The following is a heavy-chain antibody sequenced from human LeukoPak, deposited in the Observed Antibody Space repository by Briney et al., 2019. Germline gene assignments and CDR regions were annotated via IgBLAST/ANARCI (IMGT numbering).Heavy chain of an antibody. Sequence: SETLSLTCTVSGGSISSSSYYWGWIRQPPGKGLEWIGSIYYSGSIYYNPSLKSRVTISVDTSKNQFSLKLSSVTAADTAVYYCASPDYYDSSGYYGDAFDIWGQGTMVTVSS. CDR1: GGSISSSSYY. CDR3: ASPDYYDSSGYYGDAFDI. CDR2: IYYSGSI. J-gene: IGHJ3*02. V-gene: IGHV4-39*01. D-gene: IGHD3-22*01.